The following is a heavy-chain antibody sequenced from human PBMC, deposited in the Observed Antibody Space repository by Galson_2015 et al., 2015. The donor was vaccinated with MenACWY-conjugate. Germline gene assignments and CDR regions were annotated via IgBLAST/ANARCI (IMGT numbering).Heavy chain of an antibody. Sequence: SLRLSCAASGFTFSTYWMHWVRHAPGKGLVWVSRINSDGRSTSYADSVKGRFTISRANAKNTLYLQMNSLRAEDTAVYYCARLGGNYRTTSHFDYWGQGTLVTVSS. J-gene: IGHJ4*02. D-gene: IGHD1-26*01. CDR2: INSDGRST. CDR3: ARLGGNYRTTSHFDY. V-gene: IGHV3-74*01. CDR1: GFTFSTYW.